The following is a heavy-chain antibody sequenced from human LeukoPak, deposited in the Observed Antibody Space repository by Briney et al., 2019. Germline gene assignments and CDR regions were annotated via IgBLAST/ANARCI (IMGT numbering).Heavy chain of an antibody. J-gene: IGHJ4*02. V-gene: IGHV3-30*18. CDR3: AKDWTRGYSAPRSAYFDY. Sequence: GRSLRLSCAASGFTFSSYGMHWVRQAPGKGLEWVAVISYDGSNKYYADSVKGRFTISRDNSKNTLYLQMNSLRAEDTAVYYCAKDWTRGYSAPRSAYFDYWGQGTLVTVSS. CDR2: ISYDGSNK. CDR1: GFTFSSYG. D-gene: IGHD5-12*01.